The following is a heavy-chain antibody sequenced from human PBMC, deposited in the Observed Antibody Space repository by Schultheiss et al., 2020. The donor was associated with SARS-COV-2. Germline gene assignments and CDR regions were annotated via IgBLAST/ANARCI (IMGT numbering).Heavy chain of an antibody. CDR1: GFTFSDYY. Sequence: GGSLRLSCAASGFTFSDYYMSWIRQAPGKGLEWVSYISSSGSTIYYADSVKARFTISRDNAKNSLYLQMNSLRAEDTAVYYCARYILRDSSGYVYYFDLWGQGTLVTVSS. CDR3: ARYILRDSSGYVYYFDL. D-gene: IGHD3-22*01. J-gene: IGHJ4*02. V-gene: IGHV3-11*04. CDR2: ISSSGSTI.